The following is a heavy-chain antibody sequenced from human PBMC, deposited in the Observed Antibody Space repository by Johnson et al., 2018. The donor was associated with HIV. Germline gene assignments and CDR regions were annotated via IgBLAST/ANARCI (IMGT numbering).Heavy chain of an antibody. CDR3: SSPRTGSQGLDAFDI. Sequence: EVQLVESGGGLVQPGGSLRLSCAGSGISVTRNYMSWVRQAPGKGLEWVSLTYSGDNTKYADSVKGRFTISRDNSKNTLFLQMNSLRPEDTAVYYCSSPRTGSQGLDAFDIWGQGTMVTVSS. CDR2: TYSGDNT. J-gene: IGHJ3*02. V-gene: IGHV3-66*02. CDR1: GISVTRNY. D-gene: IGHD3/OR15-3a*01.